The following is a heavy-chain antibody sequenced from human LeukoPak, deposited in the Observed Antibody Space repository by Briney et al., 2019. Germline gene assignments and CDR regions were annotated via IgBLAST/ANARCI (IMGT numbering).Heavy chain of an antibody. CDR1: GYTFTGYY. Sequence: GASVKVSCKASGYTFTGYYMHWVRQAPGQGLEWMGRINPNSGGTNYAQKFQGRVTMTRDTSISTAYMELSRLRSDDTAVYYCASWVDTAMVYHDAFDIWGQGTMVTVSS. CDR3: ASWVDTAMVYHDAFDI. V-gene: IGHV1-2*06. CDR2: INPNSGGT. D-gene: IGHD5-18*01. J-gene: IGHJ3*02.